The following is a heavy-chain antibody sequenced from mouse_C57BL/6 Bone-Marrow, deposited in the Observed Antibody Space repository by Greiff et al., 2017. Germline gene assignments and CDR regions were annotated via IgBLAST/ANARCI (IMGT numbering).Heavy chain of an antibody. Sequence: QVQLKESGAELVKPGASVKLSCKASGYTFTEYTIHWVKQRSGQGLEWIGWFYPGSGSIKYNEKFKDKATLTADKSASTVYMELSRLTSEDSAVYFCARHEEGRNYFDYWGQGTTLTVSS. CDR2: FYPGSGSI. CDR1: GYTFTEYT. CDR3: ARHEEGRNYFDY. V-gene: IGHV1-62-2*01. J-gene: IGHJ2*01.